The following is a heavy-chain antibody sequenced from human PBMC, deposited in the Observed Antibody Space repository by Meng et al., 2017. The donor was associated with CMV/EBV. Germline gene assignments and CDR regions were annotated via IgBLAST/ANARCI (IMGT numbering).Heavy chain of an antibody. V-gene: IGHV3-23*01. J-gene: IGHJ4*02. Sequence: GGSLRLSCAASGFTFSNYAMSWVRQAPGKGLEWVSTISGSGGSTYYADSVKGRFTISRDISKNTLYLQMNSLRAEDTAVYYCAKVGPLINSYYFDYWGQGTLVTVSS. CDR3: AKVGPLINSYYFDY. CDR1: GFTFSNYA. D-gene: IGHD4-23*01. CDR2: ISGSGGST.